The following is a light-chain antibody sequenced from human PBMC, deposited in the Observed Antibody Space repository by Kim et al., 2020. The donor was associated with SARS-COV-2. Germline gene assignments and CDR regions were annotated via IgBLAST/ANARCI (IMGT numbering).Light chain of an antibody. V-gene: IGLV3-19*01. CDR1: SLRSYY. CDR3: QSRDSGGNVV. Sequence: SSELTQDPAVSVALGKTVRITCQGDSLRSYYASWYQQKPGQAPIVVISGKNNRPSGIPDRFSGSSSGNTASLTISGAQAEDEADFYCQSRDSGGNVVFGGGTQLTV. J-gene: IGLJ2*01. CDR2: GKN.